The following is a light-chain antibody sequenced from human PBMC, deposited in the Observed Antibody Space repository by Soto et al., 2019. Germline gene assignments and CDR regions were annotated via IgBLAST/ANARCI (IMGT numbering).Light chain of an antibody. J-gene: IGKJ1*01. CDR3: LQSNSPPLT. CDR1: QGIRYA. CDR2: GAS. Sequence: DIQMTQSPSSLSASVGDRVTITCRASQGIRYALGWYQQKPGTAPKRLIYGASILQNGVPSRFGGSGSGTEFTLTISSLQPEDFATYYCLQSNSPPLTFGQGTKVDIK. V-gene: IGKV1-17*01.